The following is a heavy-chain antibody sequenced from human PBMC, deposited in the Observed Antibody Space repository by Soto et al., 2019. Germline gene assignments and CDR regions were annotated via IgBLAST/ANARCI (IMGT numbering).Heavy chain of an antibody. V-gene: IGHV1-2*04. J-gene: IGHJ4*02. Sequence: ASVKVSCKASGYTFTGYYMHWVRQAPGQGLEWMGWINPNSGGTNYAQKFQGWVTMTRDTSISTAYMELSRLRSDDTAVYYCARAPPRRDSSGYYFGYWGQGTLVTVSS. D-gene: IGHD3-22*01. CDR3: ARAPPRRDSSGYYFGY. CDR1: GYTFTGYY. CDR2: INPNSGGT.